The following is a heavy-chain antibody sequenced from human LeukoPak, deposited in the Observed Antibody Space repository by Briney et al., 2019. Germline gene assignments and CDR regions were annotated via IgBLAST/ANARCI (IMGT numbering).Heavy chain of an antibody. Sequence: GESLKISCKGSGYSFTSYWIGWVRQMPGKGLEWMGIIYPGDSDTRYSPSFQGQVTISADKSISTAYLQWSSLKASDTAMYYCAACIRKTDDAFDIWGQGTMVTISS. CDR1: GYSFTSYW. J-gene: IGHJ3*02. D-gene: IGHD2-15*01. CDR2: IYPGDSDT. CDR3: AACIRKTDDAFDI. V-gene: IGHV5-51*01.